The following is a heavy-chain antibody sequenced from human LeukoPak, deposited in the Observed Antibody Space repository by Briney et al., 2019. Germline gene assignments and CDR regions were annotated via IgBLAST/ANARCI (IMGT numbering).Heavy chain of an antibody. V-gene: IGHV3-23*01. CDR1: GLTFSNYV. CDR3: EKDYFDSRVGDVFFEY. D-gene: IGHD1-26*01. Sequence: GGSLRLSCAASGLTFSNYVMSWFRQAPGKGLEWVSGITSGFTPHYADSVKGRFTISRDNSKNTFHLQMNSLRAEDTAVYYCEKDYFDSRVGDVFFEYWGQGTLVTVSS. J-gene: IGHJ4*02. CDR2: ITSGFTP.